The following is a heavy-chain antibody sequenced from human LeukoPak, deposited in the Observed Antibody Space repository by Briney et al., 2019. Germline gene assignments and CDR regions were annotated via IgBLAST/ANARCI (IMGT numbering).Heavy chain of an antibody. Sequence: ASVKVSCKASGYTFTSYGISWVRRAPGQGLEWMGWISAYNGNTNYAQKLQGRVTMTTDTSTSTAYMELRSLRSDDTAVYYCAREFSSGYYSEYYFDYWGQGTLVTVSS. D-gene: IGHD3-22*01. V-gene: IGHV1-18*01. CDR1: GYTFTSYG. CDR2: ISAYNGNT. J-gene: IGHJ4*02. CDR3: AREFSSGYYSEYYFDY.